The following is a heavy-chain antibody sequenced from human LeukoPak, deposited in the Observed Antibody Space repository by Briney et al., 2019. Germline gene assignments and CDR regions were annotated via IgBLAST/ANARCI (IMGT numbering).Heavy chain of an antibody. Sequence: PGGSLRLSCAASGFTFSSYEMNWVRQAPGKGLEWIGEINHSGSTNYNPSLKSRVTISVDTSKNQFSLKLSSVTAADTAVYYCARLQKQWLVLPFDYWGQGTLVTVSS. CDR2: INHSGST. D-gene: IGHD6-19*01. CDR3: ARLQKQWLVLPFDY. V-gene: IGHV4-34*01. J-gene: IGHJ4*02. CDR1: GFTFSSYE.